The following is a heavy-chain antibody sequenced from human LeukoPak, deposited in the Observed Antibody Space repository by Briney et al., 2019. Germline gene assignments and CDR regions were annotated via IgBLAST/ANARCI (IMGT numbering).Heavy chain of an antibody. V-gene: IGHV4-59*01. D-gene: IGHD3-22*01. Sequence: PSETLSLTCTVSGGSISSYYWSWIRQPPGKGLEWIGYIYNSGSTNYSPSLKSRVTISVDTSKNQFSLKLRSVTAADTAVYYCARGTWVPSLVVINYYFDYWGQGTLVTVSS. J-gene: IGHJ4*02. CDR2: IYNSGST. CDR3: ARGTWVPSLVVINYYFDY. CDR1: GGSISSYY.